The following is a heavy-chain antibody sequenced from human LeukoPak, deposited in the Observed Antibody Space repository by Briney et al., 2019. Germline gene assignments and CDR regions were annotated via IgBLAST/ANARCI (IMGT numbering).Heavy chain of an antibody. CDR1: GDSMYSYY. CDR3: AREKVVGGTPAKNSGDS. Sequence: SETLSLTCTVSGDSMYSYYWSWIRQPPGKGLEWVGYISYSGSTNYNPSLKSRVTIMADTSKNQFTLKLSSVTAADTAVYCAREKVVGGTPAKNSGDSGAQEPLATVPS. J-gene: IGHJ4*02. V-gene: IGHV4-59*12. CDR2: ISYSGST. D-gene: IGHD2-15*01.